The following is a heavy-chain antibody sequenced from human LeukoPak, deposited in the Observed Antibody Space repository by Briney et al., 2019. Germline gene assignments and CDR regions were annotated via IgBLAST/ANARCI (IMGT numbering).Heavy chain of an antibody. D-gene: IGHD3-22*01. V-gene: IGHV3-48*03. J-gene: IGHJ4*02. CDR3: AITMIVVAHDY. CDR2: ISSTGVNV. CDR1: GFSFSSYE. Sequence: PGGSLRLSCAGSGFSFSSYEMNWVRQAPGKGLEWVSFISSTGVNVYYADSVKGRFTISRDNAKNSLYLQMNSLRAEDTAVYYCAITMIVVAHDYWGQGTLVTVSS.